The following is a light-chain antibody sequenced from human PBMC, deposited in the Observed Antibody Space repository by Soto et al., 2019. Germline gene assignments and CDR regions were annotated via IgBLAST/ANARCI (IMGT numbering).Light chain of an antibody. CDR2: KAS. J-gene: IGKJ1*01. CDR3: QQYNTESRT. CDR1: QSISSW. V-gene: IGKV1-5*03. Sequence: DIQMTQSPSTLSASVGDRVTITCRASQSISSWLAWYQHKPGKAPNLLIYKASSLKSGVPSRFRGSGSGTEFNLTISSLQPDDFATYYCQQYNTESRTVGQGTKVEFK.